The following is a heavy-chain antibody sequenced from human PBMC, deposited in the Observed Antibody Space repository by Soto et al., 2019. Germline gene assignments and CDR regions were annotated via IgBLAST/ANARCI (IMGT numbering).Heavy chain of an antibody. V-gene: IGHV3-7*01. D-gene: IGHD1-26*01. Sequence: PGGSLRLACAASGFTFSSYWMSWVRQAPGKGLEWVANIKQDGSEKYYVDSVKGRFTISRDNAKNSLYLQMNSLRAEDTAVYYCARGRGATIRYSFDYWGQGTLVTVSS. CDR3: ARGRGATIRYSFDY. J-gene: IGHJ4*02. CDR1: GFTFSSYW. CDR2: IKQDGSEK.